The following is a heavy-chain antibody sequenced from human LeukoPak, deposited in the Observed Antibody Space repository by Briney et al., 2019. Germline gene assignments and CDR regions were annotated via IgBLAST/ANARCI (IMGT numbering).Heavy chain of an antibody. V-gene: IGHV4-34*01. CDR3: ARVSGGYSYGYDSRRYYYYYMDV. J-gene: IGHJ6*03. Sequence: SETLSLTCAVYGGSFSGYYWSWIRQPPGKGLEWIGEINHSGSTNYNPSLKSRVTISVDTSKNQFSLKLSSVTAADTAVYYCARVSGGYSYGYDSRRYYYYYMDVWGKGTTVTVSS. D-gene: IGHD5-18*01. CDR2: INHSGST. CDR1: GGSFSGYY.